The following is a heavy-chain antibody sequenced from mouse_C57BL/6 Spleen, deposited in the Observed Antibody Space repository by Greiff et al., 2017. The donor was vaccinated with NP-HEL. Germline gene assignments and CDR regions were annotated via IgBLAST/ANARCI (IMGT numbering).Heavy chain of an antibody. V-gene: IGHV1-69*01. CDR2: IDPSDSYT. CDR3: ATFITTHFDY. Sequence: VQLQQPGAELVMPGASVKLSCKASGYTFTSYWMHWVKQRPGQGLEWIGEIDPSDSYTNYNQKFKGKSTLTVDKSSSTAYMQLSSLTSEDSAVYYCATFITTHFDYWGQGTTLTVSS. D-gene: IGHD1-1*01. J-gene: IGHJ2*01. CDR1: GYTFTSYW.